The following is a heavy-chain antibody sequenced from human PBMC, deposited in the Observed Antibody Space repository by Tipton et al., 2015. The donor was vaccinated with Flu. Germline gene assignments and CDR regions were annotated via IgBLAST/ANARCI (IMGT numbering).Heavy chain of an antibody. V-gene: IGHV3-21*01. CDR2: ISSNSNYI. CDR3: ARLGEAAAGTG. Sequence: AASGFTFSSYSMNWVRQAPGKGLEWVSSISSNSNYIYYADSVKGRFTISRDNAKNSLYLQMNSLRAEDTAVYYCARLGEAAAGTGWGQGTLVTVS. J-gene: IGHJ4*02. CDR1: GFTFSSYS. D-gene: IGHD6-13*01.